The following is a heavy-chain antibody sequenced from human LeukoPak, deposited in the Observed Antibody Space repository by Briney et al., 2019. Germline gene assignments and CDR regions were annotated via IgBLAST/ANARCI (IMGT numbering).Heavy chain of an antibody. CDR3: ARGGNYVVVPAAIDFWFDY. D-gene: IGHD2-2*02. J-gene: IGHJ4*02. Sequence: GESLKISCKGSGYSFTSYWIGWVRQMPGKGLEWMGIIYPGDSDTRYSPSFQGQVTISADKSISTAYLQWSSLKASDTAMYYCARGGNYVVVPAAIDFWFDYWGQGTLVTVSS. CDR1: GYSFTSYW. V-gene: IGHV5-51*01. CDR2: IYPGDSDT.